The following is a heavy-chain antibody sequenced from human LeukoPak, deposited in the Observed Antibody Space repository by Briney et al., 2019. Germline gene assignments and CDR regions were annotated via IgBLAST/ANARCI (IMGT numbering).Heavy chain of an antibody. CDR2: INHNGNVS. CDR3: AKMSLSYGNDAFDI. Sequence: GGSLRLSCAASGFTFSSYWMNWARQAPGKGLEWVASINHNGNVSYYVDSVKGRFTISRDNAKNSLYLQMSSVRAEDTAVYYCAKMSLSYGNDAFDIWGQGTMVTVSS. D-gene: IGHD3-16*01. V-gene: IGHV3-7*03. J-gene: IGHJ3*02. CDR1: GFTFSSYW.